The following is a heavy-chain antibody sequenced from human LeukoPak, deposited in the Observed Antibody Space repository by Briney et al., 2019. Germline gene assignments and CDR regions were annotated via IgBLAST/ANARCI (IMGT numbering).Heavy chain of an antibody. J-gene: IGHJ4*02. V-gene: IGHV3-30*02. CDR1: GFTFSSYG. Sequence: PGGSLRLSCAASGFTFSSYGMHWVRQAPGKGLEWVAFIGYDGNNKYYADSVKGRFTISRDSSKNTLYLQMNSLRAEDDTAVYYCATRNFDDSGIYALSYWGQGTLVTVSS. CDR3: ATRNFDDSGIYALSY. CDR2: IGYDGNNK. D-gene: IGHD3-10*01.